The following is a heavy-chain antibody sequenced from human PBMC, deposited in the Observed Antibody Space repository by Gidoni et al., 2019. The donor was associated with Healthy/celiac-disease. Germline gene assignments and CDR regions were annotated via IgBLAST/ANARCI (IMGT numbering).Heavy chain of an antibody. V-gene: IGHV4-59*01. D-gene: IGHD6-19*01. J-gene: IGHJ4*02. CDR3: ARAGDSSGWYFLDY. CDR2: TYSSGST. CDR1: GGSTSSYY. Sequence: QVQLLESGPGLVKPSETLSLTCTVSGGSTSSYYWSWIRQHPGKGPAWIGYTYSSGSTTYNPSLTSRVTISVNMSKNQFSLKLSSLTAADTAVYYFARAGDSSGWYFLDYWGQGTLVTVSS.